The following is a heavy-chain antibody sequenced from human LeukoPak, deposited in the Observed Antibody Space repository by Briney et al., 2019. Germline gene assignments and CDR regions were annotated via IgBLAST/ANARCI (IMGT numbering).Heavy chain of an antibody. V-gene: IGHV1-69*04. D-gene: IGHD3-9*01. CDR1: GGTFSSYA. CDR2: IIPILGIA. J-gene: IGHJ5*02. Sequence: ASVKVSCKASGGTFSSYAISWVRQAPGQGLEWMGRIIPILGIANYAQKFQGRVTITADKSTSTAYMELSSLRSEDTAVYYCARDYYDILTGYLSWFDPWGQGTLVTVSS. CDR3: ARDYYDILTGYLSWFDP.